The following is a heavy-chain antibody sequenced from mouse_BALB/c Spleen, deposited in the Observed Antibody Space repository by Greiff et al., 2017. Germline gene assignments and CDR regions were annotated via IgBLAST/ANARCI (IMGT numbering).Heavy chain of an antibody. CDR2: INPSTGYT. Sequence: QVQLQQSGAELAKPGASVKMSCKASGYTFTSYWMHWVKQRPGQGLEWIGYINPSTGYTEYNQKFKDKATLTADKSSSTAYMQLSSLTSKDSAVYYCAREVSYYFDYWGQGTTLTVSS. D-gene: IGHD2-10*02. J-gene: IGHJ2*01. V-gene: IGHV1-7*01. CDR3: AREVSYYFDY. CDR1: GYTFTSYW.